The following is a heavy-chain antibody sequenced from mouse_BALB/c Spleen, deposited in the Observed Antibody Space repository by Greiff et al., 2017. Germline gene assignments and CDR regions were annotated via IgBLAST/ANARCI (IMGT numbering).Heavy chain of an antibody. J-gene: IGHJ2*01. CDR3: TRAGYGFLFAY. CDR1: GFTFSSYT. V-gene: IGHV5-6-4*01. Sequence: EVKLMESGAGLVKPGGSLKLSCAASGFTFSSYTMSWVRQTPEKSLEWVATISSGSSYTYYPDSVKGRFTISRDTAKNTVYLQMSSLTSEDTAMYDCTRAGYGFLFAYWGQGTTLTVSA. CDR2: ISSGSSYT. D-gene: IGHD1-2*01.